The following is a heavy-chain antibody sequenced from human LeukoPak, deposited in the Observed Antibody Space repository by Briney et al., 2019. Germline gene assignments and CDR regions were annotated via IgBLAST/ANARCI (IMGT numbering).Heavy chain of an antibody. CDR2: IYYSGST. CDR1: GGSISSYY. Sequence: SETLSLTCTVSGGSISSYYWSWIRQPPGKGLEWIGYIYYSGSTNYNPSLKSRVTISVDTSKNQFSLKLSSVTAADTAVYDCARDTPVTYYDVLTGYLTTHYYYYYMDVWGKGTTVTVSS. CDR3: ARDTPVTYYDVLTGYLTTHYYYYYMDV. V-gene: IGHV4-59*12. D-gene: IGHD3-9*01. J-gene: IGHJ6*03.